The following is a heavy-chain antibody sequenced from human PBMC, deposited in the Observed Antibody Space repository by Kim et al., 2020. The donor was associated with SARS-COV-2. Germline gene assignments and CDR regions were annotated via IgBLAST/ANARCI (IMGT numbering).Heavy chain of an antibody. V-gene: IGHV3-74*01. CDR2: MNGDGSST. CDR3: AAAAGIAVPATEH. CDR1: GFTFSSYW. J-gene: IGHJ1*01. Sequence: GVSLRLSCAASGFTFSSYWMHWVRQVPGKGLVWVSRMNGDGSSTSYANSVKGRFTISRDNARNTLFLQMNSLRAEDTAVYYCAAAAGIAVPATEHWGQGILVTVSS. D-gene: IGHD6-19*01.